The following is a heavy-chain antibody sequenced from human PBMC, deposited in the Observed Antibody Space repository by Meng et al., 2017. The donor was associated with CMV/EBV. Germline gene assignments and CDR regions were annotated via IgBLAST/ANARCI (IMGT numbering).Heavy chain of an antibody. D-gene: IGHD3/OR15-3a*01. CDR3: ARDRTGYPFDY. Sequence: QVQLVVSGGGLVKPGGSLRLSCAASGFTFSDYYMSWIRQAPGKGLEWVSYISSSSSYTNYADSVKGRFTISRDNAKNSLYLQMNSLRAEDTAVYYCARDRTGYPFDYWGQGTLVTVSS. J-gene: IGHJ4*02. CDR2: ISSSSSYT. CDR1: GFTFSDYY. V-gene: IGHV3-11*05.